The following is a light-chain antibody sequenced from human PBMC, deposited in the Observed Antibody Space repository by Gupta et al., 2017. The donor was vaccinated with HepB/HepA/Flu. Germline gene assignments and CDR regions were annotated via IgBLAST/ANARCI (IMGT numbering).Light chain of an antibody. CDR1: QSVLSSSNNKNY. CDR3: QQYYGAPCS. Sequence: DIVMTQSPDSLAVSLGERATINCKSSQSVLSSSNNKNYLAWYQQKPGQPPKLLIAWASSRESGVPDRFSGSGYGTDFTLTISSLQVEDVAVYYCQQYYGAPCSFGQGTKVEIK. V-gene: IGKV4-1*01. J-gene: IGKJ2*04. CDR2: WAS.